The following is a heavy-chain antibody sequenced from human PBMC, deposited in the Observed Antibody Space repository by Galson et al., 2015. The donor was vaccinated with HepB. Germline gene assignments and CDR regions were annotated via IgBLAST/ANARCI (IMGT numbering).Heavy chain of an antibody. Sequence: SLRLSCAASGFTFSSYSMNWVRQAPGKGLEWVSYISSSSSTIYCADSVKGRFTISRDNARNSLYLQMNSLRAEDTAVYYCARAARRYCSSTSCHHLPDYWGQGTLVTVSS. D-gene: IGHD2-2*01. CDR1: GFTFSSYS. J-gene: IGHJ4*02. CDR2: ISSSSSTI. CDR3: ARAARRYCSSTSCHHLPDY. V-gene: IGHV3-48*01.